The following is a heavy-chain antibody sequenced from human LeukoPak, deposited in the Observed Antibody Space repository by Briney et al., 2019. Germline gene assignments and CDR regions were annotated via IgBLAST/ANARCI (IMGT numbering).Heavy chain of an antibody. CDR3: ARRSYYYDSSGYYYLPFDY. CDR2: INHSGST. J-gene: IGHJ4*02. D-gene: IGHD3-22*01. Sequence: SETLSLTCAVYGGSFSGYSWSWIRQPPGKGLEWIGEINHSGSTNYNPSLKSRVTISVDTSKNQFSLKLSSVTAADTAVYYCARRSYYYDSSGYYYLPFDYWGQGTLVTVSS. V-gene: IGHV4-34*01. CDR1: GGSFSGYS.